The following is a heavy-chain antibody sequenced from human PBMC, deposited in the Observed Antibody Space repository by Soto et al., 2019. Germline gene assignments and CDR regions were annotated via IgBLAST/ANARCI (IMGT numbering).Heavy chain of an antibody. CDR1: GFTFSSYS. D-gene: IGHD3-16*01. V-gene: IGHV3-21*01. J-gene: IGHJ4*02. Sequence: EVQLVESGGGLVKPGGSLRLSCAASGFTFSSYSMNWVRQAPGKGLEWVSSISSSSSYIYYADSVKGRFTISRDNAKNSLYLQMNSLRAEDTAVYSCARGEMATKGYWGQGTLVTVSS. CDR2: ISSSSSYI. CDR3: ARGEMATKGY.